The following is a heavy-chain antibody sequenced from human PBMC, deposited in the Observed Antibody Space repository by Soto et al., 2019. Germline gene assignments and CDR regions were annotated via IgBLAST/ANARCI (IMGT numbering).Heavy chain of an antibody. V-gene: IGHV3-30*18. D-gene: IGHD2-2*01. J-gene: IGHJ4*02. CDR2: ISYDGDNE. CDR1: GFTFSNYG. CDR3: AKDGGPVYCNSPGCSAKHFDY. Sequence: QVQLVESGGGVVQPGRSLRLSCAASGFTFSNYGMHWVRQAPGKGLEWVAIISYDGDNEYYADSVRGRFTISRDNSKNTLYLQTSRVRHEDTAVYYCAKDGGPVYCNSPGCSAKHFDYWGQGTLVTVSS.